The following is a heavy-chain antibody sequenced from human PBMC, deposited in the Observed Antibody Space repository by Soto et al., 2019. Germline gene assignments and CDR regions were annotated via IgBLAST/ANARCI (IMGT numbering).Heavy chain of an antibody. J-gene: IGHJ4*02. V-gene: IGHV4-34*01. CDR3: ARGLHYSGSGSPLDY. D-gene: IGHD3-10*01. CDR1: CGSFIGYY. Sequence: PSETLSLTCAFYCGSFIGYYWSWIRQPPGKGLEWIGEINHSGSTNYNPSLKSRVTISVDTSKNQFSLKLSSVTAADTAVYYCARGLHYSGSGSPLDYWGQGTLVTV. CDR2: INHSGST.